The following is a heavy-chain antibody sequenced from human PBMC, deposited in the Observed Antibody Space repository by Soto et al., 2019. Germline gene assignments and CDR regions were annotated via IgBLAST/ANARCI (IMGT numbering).Heavy chain of an antibody. D-gene: IGHD5-18*01. J-gene: IGHJ4*02. V-gene: IGHV3-30*18. CDR1: GFAFRNND. CDR3: AKDFSDTAMVGFDY. Sequence: GGSQRLSCTASGFAFRNNDMSWVRQAPGKGLEWVAVISYDGSNKYYADSVKGRFTISRDNSKNTLYLQMNSLRAENTAVYYCAKDFSDTAMVGFDYWGQGTLVTVSS. CDR2: ISYDGSNK.